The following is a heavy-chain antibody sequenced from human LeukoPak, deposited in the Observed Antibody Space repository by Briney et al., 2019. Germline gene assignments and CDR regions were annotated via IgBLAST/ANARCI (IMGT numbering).Heavy chain of an antibody. CDR1: GGSLSSGSYY. CDR2: IYYSGST. J-gene: IGHJ4*02. D-gene: IGHD2-15*01. Sequence: PSETLSLTCTVSGGSLSSGSYYWGWIRQPPGKGLEWIGSIYYSGSTYYNPSLKSRVTISIDTSKNQFSLKLSSVTAADTAVYYCARGYCSGGSCYVGTKDYFDYWGQGTLVTVSS. V-gene: IGHV4-39*01. CDR3: ARGYCSGGSCYVGTKDYFDY.